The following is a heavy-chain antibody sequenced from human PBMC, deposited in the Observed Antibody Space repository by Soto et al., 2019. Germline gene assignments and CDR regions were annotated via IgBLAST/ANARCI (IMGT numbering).Heavy chain of an antibody. V-gene: IGHV3-21*01. CDR3: ARVRDAFGMDV. D-gene: IGHD2-2*01. Sequence: PGGSLRLSCVGSGFTFSTYNMNWVRQAPGKGLEWVSSISSRSTSIDYADSVKGRFTISRDNAKNPLSLQMNSLRAEDTAVYYCARVRDAFGMDVWGQGTTVTVSS. J-gene: IGHJ6*02. CDR1: GFTFSTYN. CDR2: ISSRSTSI.